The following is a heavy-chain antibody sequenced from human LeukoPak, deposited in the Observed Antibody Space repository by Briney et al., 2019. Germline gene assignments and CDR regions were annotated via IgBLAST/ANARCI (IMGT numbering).Heavy chain of an antibody. CDR2: ISAYNGNT. V-gene: IGHV1-18*01. J-gene: IGHJ4*02. CDR3: ARGLYSYYYGSGSYWAFDY. CDR1: GYTFTSYG. Sequence: ASVKVSCKASGYTFTSYGISWVRQAPGQGLEWMGWISAYNGNTNYAQKLQGRVTMTTDTSTSTAYMELRSLRSDDTAVYYCARGLYSYYYGSGSYWAFDYWGQGTLVTVSS. D-gene: IGHD3-10*01.